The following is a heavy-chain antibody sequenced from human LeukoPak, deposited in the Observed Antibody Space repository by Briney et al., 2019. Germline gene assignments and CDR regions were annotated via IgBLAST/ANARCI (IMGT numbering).Heavy chain of an antibody. CDR2: ISKSSTYI. CDR3: AREVVIVVEPAANTIDY. CDR1: GFTFRDYT. D-gene: IGHD2-2*01. J-gene: IGHJ4*02. Sequence: GGSLRLSCAASGFTFRDYTMNWVRQAPGKGLEWVSAISKSSTYIKYADSVKGRFTVSRDNAKNSLFLQMNSLRVEDTAVYYCAREVVIVVEPAANTIDYWGQGTRVTVSS. V-gene: IGHV3-21*01.